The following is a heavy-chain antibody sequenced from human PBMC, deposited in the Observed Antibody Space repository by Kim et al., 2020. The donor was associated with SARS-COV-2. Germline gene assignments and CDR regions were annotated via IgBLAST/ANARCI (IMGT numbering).Heavy chain of an antibody. V-gene: IGHV4-34*01. CDR2: INHSGST. Sequence: SETLSLTCAVYGGSFSGYYWSWIRQPPGKGLEWIGEINHSGSTNYNPSLKSRVTISVDTSKNQFSLKLSSVTAADTAVYYCARGSSITIFGVVPTRMYNWFDPWGQGTLVTVSS. CDR3: ARGSSITIFGVVPTRMYNWFDP. D-gene: IGHD3-3*01. CDR1: GGSFSGYY. J-gene: IGHJ5*02.